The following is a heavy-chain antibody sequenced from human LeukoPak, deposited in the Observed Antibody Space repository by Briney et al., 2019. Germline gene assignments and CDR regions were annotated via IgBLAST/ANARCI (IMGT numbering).Heavy chain of an antibody. CDR2: VNEDGSDS. Sequence: PGGSLRLSCEVTGFTMTTYWMTWVRQAPGEGLEWVASVNEDGSDSYFVDSVKGRFSTSRDNAKNFLYLQMTSLGVEDTGVYYCARDYDFTNKAWHGAPLDIWGQGTLVTVSS. CDR3: ARDYDFTNKAWHGAPLDI. D-gene: IGHD3-16*01. V-gene: IGHV3-7*01. CDR1: GFTMTTYW. J-gene: IGHJ4*02.